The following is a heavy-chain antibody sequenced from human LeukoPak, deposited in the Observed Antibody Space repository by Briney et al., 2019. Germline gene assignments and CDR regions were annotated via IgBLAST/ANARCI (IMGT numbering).Heavy chain of an antibody. Sequence: SETLSLTCTVSDGSITSYYWNWIRQPPGKGLEWIGNIYNSGSTVYNPSLKSRVTISVNTSKNQISLKLSSVTAADTAVYYCARDKGPYWYFDLWGRGTLVTVSS. CDR2: IYNSGST. CDR3: ARDKGPYWYFDL. J-gene: IGHJ2*01. V-gene: IGHV4-59*01. CDR1: DGSITSYY.